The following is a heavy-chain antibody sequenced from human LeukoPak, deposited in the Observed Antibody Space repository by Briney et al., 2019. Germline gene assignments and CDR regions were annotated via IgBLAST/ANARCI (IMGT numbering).Heavy chain of an antibody. D-gene: IGHD3-3*01. CDR1: GFTFSSYA. CDR3: AKDFWSGYYPNY. Sequence: GGSLRLSCAASGFTFSSYAMSWVRQGPGKGLVWVSGIGSGGTIYYAESVERGFIISRDNSKNTLNLQMNSLRAEDTAVYYCAKDFWSGYYPNYWGQGTLVTVSS. J-gene: IGHJ4*02. V-gene: IGHV3-23*01. CDR2: IGSGGTI.